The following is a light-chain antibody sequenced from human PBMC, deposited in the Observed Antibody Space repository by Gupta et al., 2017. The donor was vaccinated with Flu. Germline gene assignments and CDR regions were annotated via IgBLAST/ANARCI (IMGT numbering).Light chain of an antibody. J-gene: IGLJ1*01. CDR2: EVT. CDR3: SSYTSSYTYV. CDR1: SSDVGSYNR. V-gene: IGLV2-18*02. Sequence: QSALPQPPSVSGSPGQSVTISCTGTSSDVGSYNRVSWYQQPPGTAPKLMIYEVTNRPSGVPDRFSGSKSGNTASLTISGLQAEDEADYYCSSYTSSYTYVFGTGTKVTVL.